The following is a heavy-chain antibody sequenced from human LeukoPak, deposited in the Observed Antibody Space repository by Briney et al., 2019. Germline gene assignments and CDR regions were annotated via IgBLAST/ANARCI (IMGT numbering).Heavy chain of an antibody. Sequence: PGGSLRLSCAASGFTFSSYGMHWVRQAPGKGLEWVAFIRYDVSNKYYADSVKGRFTISRDNSKNTLYLQMNSLRAEDTAVYYCAKDPFEYSSTNPDYWGQGTLVTVSS. CDR1: GFTFSSYG. CDR3: AKDPFEYSSTNPDY. J-gene: IGHJ4*02. CDR2: IRYDVSNK. V-gene: IGHV3-30*02. D-gene: IGHD6-6*01.